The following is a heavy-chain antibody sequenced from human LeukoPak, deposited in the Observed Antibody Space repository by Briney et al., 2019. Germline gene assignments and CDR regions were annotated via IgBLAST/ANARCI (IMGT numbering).Heavy chain of an antibody. V-gene: IGHV4-34*01. Sequence: SETLSLTCAVYGGSFSGYYWSWIRQPPGKGLEWIGEINHSGSTNYNPSLKTRVTISVDTSNNQFSLKLSSVTAADTAVYYCARGLTVYDYIWGSYRSRSWFDPGGQGTLVIVSS. J-gene: IGHJ5*02. CDR3: ARGLTVYDYIWGSYRSRSWFDP. CDR1: GGSFSGYY. D-gene: IGHD3-16*02. CDR2: INHSGST.